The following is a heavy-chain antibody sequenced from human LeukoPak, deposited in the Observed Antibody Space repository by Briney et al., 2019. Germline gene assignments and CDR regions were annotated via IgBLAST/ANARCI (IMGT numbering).Heavy chain of an antibody. Sequence: PGGSLRLSCAASGFTFSSYGMHWVRQAPGKGLEWVAVIWYDGSNKYYADSVKGRFTISRDNSKNTLYLQMNSLRAEDTAVYYCARDGYYGSGTYFWDYWGQGTLVTVSS. CDR3: ARDGYYGSGTYFWDY. V-gene: IGHV3-33*01. D-gene: IGHD3-10*01. CDR2: IWYDGSNK. J-gene: IGHJ4*02. CDR1: GFTFSSYG.